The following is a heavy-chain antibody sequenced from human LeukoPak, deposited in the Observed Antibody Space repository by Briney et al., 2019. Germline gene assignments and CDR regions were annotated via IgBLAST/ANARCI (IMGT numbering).Heavy chain of an antibody. V-gene: IGHV3-13*01. CDR3: ARGAPWYYYMDV. J-gene: IGHJ6*03. CDR2: IGTAGKT. CDR1: GFTFSNYD. Sequence: GGSLRLSCAASGFTFSNYDMHWVRQITGKGLEWVSSIGTAGKTNYRGSVKGRFTISRENAKHSLYLQMNSLTTGDTAVYYCARGAPWYYYMDVWGKGTTVTVSS.